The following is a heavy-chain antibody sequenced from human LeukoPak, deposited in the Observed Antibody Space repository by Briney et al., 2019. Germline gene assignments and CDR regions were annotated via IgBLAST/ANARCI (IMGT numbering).Heavy chain of an antibody. J-gene: IGHJ4*02. CDR3: ARGRARIYGYSGSTLNDY. D-gene: IGHD1-26*01. CDR1: GESFSGYY. V-gene: IGHV4-34*01. Sequence: SETLSLTCAVYGESFSGYYWSWIRQPPGKGLEWIGEINHSGSTNYNPSLKSRVTISVDTSKNQFSLKLSSVTAADTAVYYCARGRARIYGYSGSTLNDYWGQGTLVTVSS. CDR2: INHSGST.